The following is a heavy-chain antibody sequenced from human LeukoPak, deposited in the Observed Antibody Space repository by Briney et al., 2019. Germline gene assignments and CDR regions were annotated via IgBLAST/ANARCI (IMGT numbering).Heavy chain of an antibody. CDR2: IYYSGST. D-gene: IGHD2-15*01. V-gene: IGHV4-31*03. CDR3: ARVIASQDSWFDP. Sequence: SETLSLTCTVSGGSISSGGYYWSWIRQHPGKGLEWIRYIYYSGSTYYSPSLKSRVTISVGTSKNQFSLKLSSVTAADTAVYYCARVIASQDSWFDPWGQGTLVTVSS. CDR1: GGSISSGGYY. J-gene: IGHJ5*02.